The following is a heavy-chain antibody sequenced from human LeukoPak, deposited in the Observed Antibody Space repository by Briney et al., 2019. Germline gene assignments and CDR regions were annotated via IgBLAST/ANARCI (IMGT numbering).Heavy chain of an antibody. CDR2: ISSSSSTI. CDR3: ATLRCSGGSCNSNQDF. CDR1: GFTFSTYW. Sequence: GKSLRLSCAASGFTFSTYWMHWVRQPPGKGLEWVSYISSSSSTIYYADSVKGRFTISRDNAKNSLYLQMNSLRDEDTAVYYCATLRCSGGSCNSNQDFWGQGSLVTVSS. J-gene: IGHJ4*02. V-gene: IGHV3-48*02. D-gene: IGHD2-15*01.